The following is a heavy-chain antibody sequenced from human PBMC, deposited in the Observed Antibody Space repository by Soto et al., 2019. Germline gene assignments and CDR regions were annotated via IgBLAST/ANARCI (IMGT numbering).Heavy chain of an antibody. CDR1: GFSITDYA. CDR3: AKDGIRKDDY. CDR2: ISDSGVNT. V-gene: IGHV3-23*01. Sequence: EVQLLESGGGFTQPGGSLRLACAASGFSITDYAMSWVRQAPGKGLEWVSSISDSGVNTFHADSVKGRFSIFRDTSKNTVYLQFNSLRAEDTALYYCAKDGIRKDDYWGQGTLVTVSS. J-gene: IGHJ4*02.